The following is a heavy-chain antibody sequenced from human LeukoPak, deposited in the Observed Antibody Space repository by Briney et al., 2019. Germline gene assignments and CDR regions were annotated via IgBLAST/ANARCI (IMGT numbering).Heavy chain of an antibody. CDR1: GFTFNSYA. CDR2: ISGSGGRT. CDR3: AKVNYYDSTGFFDY. J-gene: IGHJ4*02. Sequence: PGGSLRLSCAASGFTFNSYAMSWVRQAPGKGLEWVSAISGSGGRTDYADSVKGRFTISRDSSKNTLYLQMNSLRADDTAVYYCAKVNYYDSTGFFDYWGQGTLVTVSS. D-gene: IGHD3-22*01. V-gene: IGHV3-23*01.